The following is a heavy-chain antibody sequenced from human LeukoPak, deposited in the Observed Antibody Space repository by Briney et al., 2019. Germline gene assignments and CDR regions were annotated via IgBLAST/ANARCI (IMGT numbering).Heavy chain of an antibody. CDR1: GFTFSGYW. Sequence: GGSLRLSCAASGFTFSGYWMHWVRQAPGKGLVWVSRINRDGSSTNYADSMKGRFTISRDNAKNTLYLQMKSLRAEDTAVYYCVSRDYPADYWGQGTLVTVSS. CDR3: VSRDYPADY. CDR2: INRDGSST. J-gene: IGHJ4*02. V-gene: IGHV3-74*01. D-gene: IGHD4-11*01.